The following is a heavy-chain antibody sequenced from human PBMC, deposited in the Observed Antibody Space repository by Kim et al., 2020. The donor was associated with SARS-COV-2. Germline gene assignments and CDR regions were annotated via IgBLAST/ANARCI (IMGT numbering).Heavy chain of an antibody. CDR2: IYYSGST. Sequence: SETLSLTCTVSGGSISSSSYYWGWIRQPPGKGLEWIGSIYYSGSTYYNPSLKSRVTISVDTSKNQFSLKLSSVTAADTAVYYCARGGSSWYGNWFDPWGQGTLVTVSS. J-gene: IGHJ5*02. CDR3: ARGGSSWYGNWFDP. D-gene: IGHD6-13*01. V-gene: IGHV4-39*01. CDR1: GGSISSSSYY.